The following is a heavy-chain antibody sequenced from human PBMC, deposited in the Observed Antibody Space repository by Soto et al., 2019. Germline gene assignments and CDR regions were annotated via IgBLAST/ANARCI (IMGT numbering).Heavy chain of an antibody. CDR3: ARSPLGYDYVRQTWREVGDSFDI. V-gene: IGHV4-34*12. CDR1: GGYISTYY. D-gene: IGHD3-16*01. J-gene: IGHJ3*02. Sequence: PSETLSLTCTVSGGYISTYYWTWLRQAPGKGLEWIGELIHGGSTNYNPSLKGRVSFSLDTSKNQFSLHLMSVTAADTAVYYCARSPLGYDYVRQTWREVGDSFDIWGRGTLVTVSS. CDR2: LIHGGST.